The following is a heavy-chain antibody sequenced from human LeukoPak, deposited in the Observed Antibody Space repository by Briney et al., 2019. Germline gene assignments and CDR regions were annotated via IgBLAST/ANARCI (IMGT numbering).Heavy chain of an antibody. J-gene: IGHJ4*02. CDR2: MSNSGHT. D-gene: IGHD6-13*01. CDR1: GGSVSSGNYY. V-gene: IGHV4-61*01. Sequence: SETLSLTCTVSGGSVSSGNYYWNWIRQPPGKGLEWIGFMSNSGHTDSNASLKSRVTISVDTSKNQFSLKLKSVTAADTAVYYCARVSVAGTGPDYWGQGTLVTVSS. CDR3: ARVSVAGTGPDY.